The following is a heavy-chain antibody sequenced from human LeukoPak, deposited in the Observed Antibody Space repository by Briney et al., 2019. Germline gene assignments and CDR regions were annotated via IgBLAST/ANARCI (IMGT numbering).Heavy chain of an antibody. Sequence: GGSLRLSCAASGFTVSSDYMSWVRRAPGKGLEWVSVIHSGGSTYYADSVKGRFTISRDNSKNTLYLQMNSLRAEDTAVYYCAKAASGWHYFDYWGQGTLVTVSS. CDR2: IHSGGST. CDR3: AKAASGWHYFDY. V-gene: IGHV3-53*01. CDR1: GFTVSSDY. J-gene: IGHJ4*02. D-gene: IGHD6-19*01.